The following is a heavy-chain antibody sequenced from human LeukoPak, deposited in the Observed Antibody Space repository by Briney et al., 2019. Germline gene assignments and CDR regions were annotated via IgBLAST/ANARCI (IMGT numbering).Heavy chain of an antibody. CDR3: ARCLGCSSTSCYRGPRRPRYFDL. J-gene: IGHJ2*01. D-gene: IGHD2-2*01. CDR2: LNHSGST. Sequence: SPSETLSLTCAVYGGSFSGYYWSWIRQPPGKGLEWIGELNHSGSTNYNPSLKSRVTISVDTSKNQFSLKLSSVTAADTAVYYCARCLGCSSTSCYRGPRRPRYFDLWGRGTVVTVSS. CDR1: GGSFSGYY. V-gene: IGHV4-34*01.